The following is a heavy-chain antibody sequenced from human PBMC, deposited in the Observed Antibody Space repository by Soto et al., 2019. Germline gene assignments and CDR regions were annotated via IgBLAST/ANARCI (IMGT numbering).Heavy chain of an antibody. CDR3: ARANRPITMTYLNWFDP. CDR2: INSSGGFT. D-gene: IGHD3-22*01. Sequence: ASVKVSCKASGYTFTSYYMHWVRQAPGQGLDWMGMINSSGGFTTYAQKFQGRVTMTRDTSTNTIYMELSSLRSEDTAVYYCARANRPITMTYLNWFDPWGQGTLVTVSS. J-gene: IGHJ5*02. V-gene: IGHV1-46*01. CDR1: GYTFTSYY.